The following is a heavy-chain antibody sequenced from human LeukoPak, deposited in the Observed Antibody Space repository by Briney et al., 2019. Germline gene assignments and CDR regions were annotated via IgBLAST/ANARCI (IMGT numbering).Heavy chain of an antibody. J-gene: IGHJ4*02. Sequence: SETLSLTCTVSGGSISSYYWSWIRQPAGRGLEWIGFIYYTGSTNYKPSLMSRVTISVDTSKKQFSLKLSSVTAADTAVYYCARGTTVTAPDYWGQGTLVTVSS. CDR1: GGSISSYY. D-gene: IGHD4-17*01. CDR3: ARGTTVTAPDY. V-gene: IGHV4-59*01. CDR2: IYYTGST.